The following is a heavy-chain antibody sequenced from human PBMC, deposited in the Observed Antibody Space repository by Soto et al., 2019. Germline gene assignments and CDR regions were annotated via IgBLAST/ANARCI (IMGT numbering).Heavy chain of an antibody. J-gene: IGHJ4*02. D-gene: IGHD1-1*01. Sequence: VQLLDSGGGLVQPGGSLRLSCVTSGFSFSNYAMSWVRQAPGKGLEWVSTISGSGSGTYFADSVKGRFTISRDNSKNTLLLHMDTLIAEDTAVYYCAQATVSFYYFASWGQGTRVTVSS. CDR3: AQATVSFYYFAS. CDR2: ISGSGSGT. CDR1: GFSFSNYA. V-gene: IGHV3-23*01.